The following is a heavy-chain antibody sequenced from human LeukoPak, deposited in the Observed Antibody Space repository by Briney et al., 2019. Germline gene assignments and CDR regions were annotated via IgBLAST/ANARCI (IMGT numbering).Heavy chain of an antibody. CDR3: ARGDNYYDILTGYYSGFDP. Sequence: ASVKVSCKASGYTFTSYGISWVRQAPGQGLEWMGWMNPNSGNTGYAQKFQGRVTMTRNTSISTAYMELSSLRSEDTAVYYCARGDNYYDILTGYYSGFDPWGQGTLVTVSS. CDR1: GYTFTSYG. CDR2: MNPNSGNT. D-gene: IGHD3-9*01. J-gene: IGHJ5*02. V-gene: IGHV1-8*02.